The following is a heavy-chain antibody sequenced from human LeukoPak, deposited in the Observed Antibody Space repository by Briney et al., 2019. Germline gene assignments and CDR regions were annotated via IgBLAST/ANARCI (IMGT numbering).Heavy chain of an antibody. V-gene: IGHV4-59*08. J-gene: IGHJ4*02. CDR1: GGSISSYY. CDR3: ARFVNSITMVRGAYDY. Sequence: SETLSLTRTVSGGSISSYYWSWIRQPPGKGLEWIGYIYYSGSTNYNPSLKSRVTISVDTSKNQFSLKLSSVTAADTAVYYCARFVNSITMVRGAYDYWGQGTLVTVSS. CDR2: IYYSGST. D-gene: IGHD3-10*01.